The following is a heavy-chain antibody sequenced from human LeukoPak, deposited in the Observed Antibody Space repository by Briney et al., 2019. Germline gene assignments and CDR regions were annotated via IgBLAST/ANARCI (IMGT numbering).Heavy chain of an antibody. CDR2: ISSSGSTI. Sequence: GGSLILSCAASGFTLSDYYMSWIRQAPGKGLEWVSYISSSGSTIYYADSVKGRFTISRDNAKNSLYLQMNSLRAEDTAVYYCARDFDQGSYYFDYWGQGTLVTVSS. J-gene: IGHJ4*02. D-gene: IGHD3-9*01. CDR1: GFTLSDYY. CDR3: ARDFDQGSYYFDY. V-gene: IGHV3-11*01.